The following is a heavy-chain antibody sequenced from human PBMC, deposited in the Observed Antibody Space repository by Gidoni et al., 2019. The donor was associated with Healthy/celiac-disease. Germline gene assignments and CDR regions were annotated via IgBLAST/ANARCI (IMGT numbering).Heavy chain of an antibody. CDR3: ARDQGSGYLVVWSFDY. V-gene: IGHV3-30-3*01. Sequence: QVQLVESGGGVVQPGRSLRLSCAASGFTFSSYAMHWVRPAPGTGLEWLAVISYDGSNKYYADSVKGRLTISRDNSKNTLYLQMNSLRAEDTAVYYCARDQGSGYLVVWSFDYWGQGTLVTVSS. CDR1: GFTFSSYA. J-gene: IGHJ4*02. CDR2: ISYDGSNK. D-gene: IGHD3-22*01.